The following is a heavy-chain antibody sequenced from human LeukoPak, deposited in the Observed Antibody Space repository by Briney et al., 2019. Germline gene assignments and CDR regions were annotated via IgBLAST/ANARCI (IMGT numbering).Heavy chain of an antibody. Sequence: GGSLRLSCAASGFTFSSYWMSWVPQAPGKGLEWVANIKQDGSEKYYVDSVKGRFTISRDNAKNSLYLQMNSLRAEDTAVYYCAREGGYSYGLPFDYWGQGTLVTVSS. V-gene: IGHV3-7*03. CDR3: AREGGYSYGLPFDY. J-gene: IGHJ4*02. CDR1: GFTFSSYW. CDR2: IKQDGSEK. D-gene: IGHD5-18*01.